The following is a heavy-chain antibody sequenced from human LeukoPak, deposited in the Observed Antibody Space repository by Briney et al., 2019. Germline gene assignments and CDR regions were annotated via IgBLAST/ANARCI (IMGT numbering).Heavy chain of an antibody. Sequence: PGGSLRLSCAASGFTFSSYAMSWVRQAPGKGLEWVSAISGSGGSTYYADSVKGRFTISRDNSKNTLYLQMNGLRAEDTAVYYCAKGPHRINYDILTGQDYWGQGTLVTVSS. J-gene: IGHJ4*02. CDR3: AKGPHRINYDILTGQDY. CDR1: GFTFSSYA. V-gene: IGHV3-23*01. D-gene: IGHD3-9*01. CDR2: ISGSGGST.